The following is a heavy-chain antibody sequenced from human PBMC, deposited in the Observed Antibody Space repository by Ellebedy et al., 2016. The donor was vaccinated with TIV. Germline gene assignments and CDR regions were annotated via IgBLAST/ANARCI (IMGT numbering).Heavy chain of an antibody. V-gene: IGHV5-10-1*01. Sequence: GESLKISXKGSGYSFIHFWISWVRQMPGKGLEWMGRIDPSDSYNKYRTYSPSFQGHVTISVDKSISTAYLQWSSLKASDTAIYYCARTYGDYITGYYYYYGLDVWGQGTTVTVSS. CDR1: GYSFIHFW. CDR2: IDPSDSYN. D-gene: IGHD4-17*01. J-gene: IGHJ6*02. CDR3: ARTYGDYITGYYYYYGLDV.